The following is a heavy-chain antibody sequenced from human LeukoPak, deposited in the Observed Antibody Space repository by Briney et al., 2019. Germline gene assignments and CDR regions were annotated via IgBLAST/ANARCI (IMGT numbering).Heavy chain of an antibody. Sequence: GGSLRLSCEVSGFSFNSYAVSWVRQAPGKGLEWVSAIFGSGESTFYADSVQGRFTISRDNSKNTLYLQMHSLRAEDTALYYCASQNQPHCSSTSCYRLADAFDIWGQGTMVTVSS. CDR3: ASQNQPHCSSTSCYRLADAFDI. J-gene: IGHJ3*02. CDR1: GFSFNSYA. CDR2: IFGSGEST. V-gene: IGHV3-23*01. D-gene: IGHD2-2*01.